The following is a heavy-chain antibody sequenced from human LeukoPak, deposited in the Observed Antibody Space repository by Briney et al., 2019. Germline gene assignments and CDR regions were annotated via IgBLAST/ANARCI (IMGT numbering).Heavy chain of an antibody. CDR1: GYTLTELS. CDR3: ATVVGNAGYYYYYGMDV. Sequence: ASVKVSCKVSGYTLTELSMHWVRQAPGKGLEWMGGFDPEDGETIYAQKFQGRVTMTEDTSTDTAYMELSSLGSEDTAVYYCATVVGNAGYYYYYGMDVWGQGTTVTVSS. J-gene: IGHJ6*02. CDR2: FDPEDGET. V-gene: IGHV1-24*01. D-gene: IGHD4-23*01.